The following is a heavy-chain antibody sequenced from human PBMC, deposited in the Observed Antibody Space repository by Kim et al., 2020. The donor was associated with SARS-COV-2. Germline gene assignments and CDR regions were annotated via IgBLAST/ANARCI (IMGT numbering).Heavy chain of an antibody. CDR3: ARDGMISSSWYGYYYYGMDV. J-gene: IGHJ6*02. V-gene: IGHV3-30*01. D-gene: IGHD6-13*01. Sequence: RFTISRDNSKHTLYLQMNSLRAEDTAVYYCARDGMISSSWYGYYYYGMDVWGQGTTVTVSS.